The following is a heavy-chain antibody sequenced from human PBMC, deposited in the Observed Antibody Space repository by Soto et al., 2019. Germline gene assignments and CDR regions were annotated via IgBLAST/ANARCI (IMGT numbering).Heavy chain of an antibody. D-gene: IGHD6-19*01. V-gene: IGHV3-30-3*01. CDR1: GFTFSSYA. J-gene: IGHJ5*02. CDR2: ISYDGSNK. Sequence: PGGSLRLSCAASGFTFSSYAMHWVRQAPGKGLEWVAVISYDGSNKYYADSVKGRFTISRDNSKNTLYLQMNSLRSEDTAVYYCARDTDQEIAVAGPRFDPWGQGTLVTVSS. CDR3: ARDTDQEIAVAGPRFDP.